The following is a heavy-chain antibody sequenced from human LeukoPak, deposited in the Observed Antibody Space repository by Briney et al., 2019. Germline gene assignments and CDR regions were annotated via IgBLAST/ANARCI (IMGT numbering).Heavy chain of an antibody. CDR3: AREWIQQYYYYGMDV. CDR2: ISGDGTRT. Sequence: GGSLRLSCAASGFSFSSYAMTWARQAPVKGLEWVSAISGDGTRTYYADSVKGRFTISRDNAKNSLYLQMNSLRAEDTAVYYCAREWIQQYYYYGMDVWGQGTTVTVSS. V-gene: IGHV3-23*01. CDR1: GFSFSSYA. J-gene: IGHJ6*02. D-gene: IGHD5-18*01.